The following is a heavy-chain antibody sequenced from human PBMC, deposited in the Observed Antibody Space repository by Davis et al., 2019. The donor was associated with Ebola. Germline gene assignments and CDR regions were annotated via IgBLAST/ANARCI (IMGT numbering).Heavy chain of an antibody. J-gene: IGHJ5*02. D-gene: IGHD2-15*01. CDR2: IYYSGST. CDR1: GGSISSSSYY. Sequence: PSETLSLTCTVSGGSISSSSYYWGWIRQPPGKGLEWIGSIYYSGSTNYNPSLKSRVTISVDTSKNQFSLKLSSVTAADTAVYYCARVVLGSFNWFDPWGQGTLVTVSS. CDR3: ARVVLGSFNWFDP. V-gene: IGHV4-39*07.